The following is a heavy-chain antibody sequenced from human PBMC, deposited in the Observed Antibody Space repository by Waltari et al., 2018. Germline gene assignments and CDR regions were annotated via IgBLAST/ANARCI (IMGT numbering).Heavy chain of an antibody. CDR1: GFTFSSYW. CDR3: AREGVYYDSSGYYLTDAFDI. J-gene: IGHJ3*02. CDR2: IKQDGSEK. Sequence: EVQLVESGGGLVQPGGSLRLSCAASGFTFSSYWMSWVRQAPGKGLGWVANIKQDGSEKYYVDSVKGRFTISRDNAKNSLYLQMNSLRAEDTAVYYCAREGVYYDSSGYYLTDAFDIWGQGTMVTVSS. V-gene: IGHV3-7*03. D-gene: IGHD3-22*01.